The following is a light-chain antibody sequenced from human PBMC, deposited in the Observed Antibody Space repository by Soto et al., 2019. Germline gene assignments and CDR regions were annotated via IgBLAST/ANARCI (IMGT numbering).Light chain of an antibody. CDR2: EGS. Sequence: QSALTQPASVSGSPGQSITISCTGTSSDVGSYNLVSWYQQHPGKAPKLMIYEGSKRPSGVSNRFSGSKSGNTASLTISGLQAEDEDDYYCCSYAGSSTLVFGRGTKLTVL. CDR1: SSDVGSYNL. CDR3: CSYAGSSTLV. J-gene: IGLJ2*01. V-gene: IGLV2-23*03.